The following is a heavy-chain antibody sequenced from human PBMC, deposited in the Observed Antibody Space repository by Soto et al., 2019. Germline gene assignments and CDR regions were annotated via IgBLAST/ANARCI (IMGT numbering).Heavy chain of an antibody. D-gene: IGHD2-15*01. CDR3: AKLFLAKWWYPDY. V-gene: IGHV3-23*01. J-gene: IGHJ4*02. CDR1: GFTFSSYA. CDR2: VSASGGTT. Sequence: GGSLRLSCAASGFTFSSYAMAWVRQAPGKGLEWVSSVSASGGTTNYADSVKGRFTISRDNDNNTLFLQMNSLRAEDTAVYYCAKLFLAKWWYPDYWGQGALVTVSS.